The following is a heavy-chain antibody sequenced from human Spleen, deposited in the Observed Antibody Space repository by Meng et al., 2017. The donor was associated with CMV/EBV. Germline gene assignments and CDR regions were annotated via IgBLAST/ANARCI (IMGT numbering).Heavy chain of an antibody. CDR2: INHSGST. Sequence: SETLSLTCAVYGGSFSGYYWSWIRQPPGKGLEWIGEINHSGSTNFNPSLKSRVTLLVDTSKEQFSLKLRSVTAADTAVYYCARDSYYDFWSGHYWGWFDPWGQGTLVTV. D-gene: IGHD3-3*01. V-gene: IGHV4-34*01. CDR1: GGSFSGYY. J-gene: IGHJ5*02. CDR3: ARDSYYDFWSGHYWGWFDP.